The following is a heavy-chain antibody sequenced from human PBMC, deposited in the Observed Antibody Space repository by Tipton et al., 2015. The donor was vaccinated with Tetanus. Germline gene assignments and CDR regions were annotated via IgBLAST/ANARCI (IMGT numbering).Heavy chain of an antibody. J-gene: IGHJ4*02. CDR3: ARDQARGARGWNYFDY. CDR1: GGSISSGGYY. D-gene: IGHD1-26*01. CDR2: IDYSGST. Sequence: TLSLTCTVSGGSISSGGYYWTWIRQHPGKGLEWIGDIDYSGSTYYNPSLKSRVSISVDTSNNQFSVNLNSVTAADTAVYYCARDQARGARGWNYFDYWGQGALVTVSS. V-gene: IGHV4-31*03.